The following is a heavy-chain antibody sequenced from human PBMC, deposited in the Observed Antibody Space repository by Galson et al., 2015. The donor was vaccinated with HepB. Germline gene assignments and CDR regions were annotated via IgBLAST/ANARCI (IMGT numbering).Heavy chain of an antibody. Sequence: SVKVSCKASGYTFTSYYMHWVRQAPGQGLEWMGIINPSGGSTSYAQKFQGRATMTRDTSTSTVYMELSSLRSEDTAVYYCARDGVVVVPAASNYYYYYYMDVWGKGTTVTVSS. J-gene: IGHJ6*03. V-gene: IGHV1-46*01. CDR1: GYTFTSYY. CDR2: INPSGGST. CDR3: ARDGVVVVPAASNYYYYYYMDV. D-gene: IGHD2-2*01.